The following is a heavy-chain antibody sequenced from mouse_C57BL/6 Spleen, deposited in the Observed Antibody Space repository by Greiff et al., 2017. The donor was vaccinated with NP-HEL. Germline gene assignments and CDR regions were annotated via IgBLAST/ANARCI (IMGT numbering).Heavy chain of an antibody. Sequence: QVQLKESGAELARPGASVKMSWKASGYTFTSYTMHWVKQRPGQGLEWIGYINPSSGYTKYNQKFKDKATLTADKSSSTAYMQLSSLTSEDSAVYYCARLGDYEGYAMDYWGQGTSVTVSS. V-gene: IGHV1-4*01. J-gene: IGHJ4*01. CDR3: ARLGDYEGYAMDY. CDR2: INPSSGYT. CDR1: GYTFTSYT. D-gene: IGHD2-4*01.